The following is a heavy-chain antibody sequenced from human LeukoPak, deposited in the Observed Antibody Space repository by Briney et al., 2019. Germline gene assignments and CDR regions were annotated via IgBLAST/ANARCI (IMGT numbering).Heavy chain of an antibody. J-gene: IGHJ4*02. CDR1: GGSFSGYY. CDR2: INHSGST. D-gene: IGHD4-23*01. CDR3: ARFGDYGGVDY. V-gene: IGHV4-34*01. Sequence: PSETLSLTRAVYGGSFSGYYWSWIRQPPGKGLEWIGEINHSGSTNYNPSLKSRVTISVDTSKNQFSLKLSSVTAADTAVYYCARFGDYGGVDYWGQGTLVTVSS.